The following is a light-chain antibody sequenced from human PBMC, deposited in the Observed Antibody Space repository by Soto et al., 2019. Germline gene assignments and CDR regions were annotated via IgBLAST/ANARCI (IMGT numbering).Light chain of an antibody. CDR2: GAS. V-gene: IGKV3-20*01. CDR1: QSVSSSY. J-gene: IGKJ4*01. Sequence: EIVLTQSTGTLSLSPGERATLSCRASQSVSSSYLAWYQQKPGQAPRLLIYGASSRATGIPDRFSGSGSGTSFTLTISRLEPEVFAVYYCQQYGSSPQTFGQGTKVEIK. CDR3: QQYGSSPQT.